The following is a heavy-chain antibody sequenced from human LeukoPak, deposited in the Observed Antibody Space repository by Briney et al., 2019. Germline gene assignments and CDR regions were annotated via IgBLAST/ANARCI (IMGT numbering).Heavy chain of an antibody. CDR1: GFTFSSFA. J-gene: IGHJ4*02. D-gene: IGHD6-19*01. CDR2: ITSNGDNT. Sequence: PGGSLRLSCAASGFTFSSFAMHWVRQAPGKGPEYVSAITSNGDNTYYANSVKGRFSISRDNSKNTLYLQMGSLRPEDMAVYYCARALSGGWYDYWGKGTLVTVSS. V-gene: IGHV3-64*01. CDR3: ARALSGGWYDY.